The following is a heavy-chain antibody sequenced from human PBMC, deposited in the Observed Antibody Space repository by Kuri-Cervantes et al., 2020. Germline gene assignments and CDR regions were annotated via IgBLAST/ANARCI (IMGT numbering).Heavy chain of an antibody. V-gene: IGHV3-48*01. CDR1: GFTFSSYS. CDR3: ARRSGSGSDLLYSYYMDV. D-gene: IGHD3-10*01. Sequence: ETLSLSCAASGFTFSSYSMNWVRQAPGKGLEWVSYISSSSSTIYYADSVKGRFTISRDNSKNSLYLQMNSLRAEDTAVYYCARRSGSGSDLLYSYYMDVWGKGTTVTVSS. CDR2: ISSSSSTI. J-gene: IGHJ6*03.